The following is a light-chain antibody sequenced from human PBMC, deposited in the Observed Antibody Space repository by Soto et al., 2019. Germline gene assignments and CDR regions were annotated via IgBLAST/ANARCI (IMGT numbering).Light chain of an antibody. J-gene: IGKJ4*01. CDR1: QSVLYNSNSKNY. CDR2: WAS. Sequence: DIVMTQSSDSLAVSLGERATINCKSSQSVLYNSNSKNYLAWYQQKVGQPPKLLIYWASTRESGVPDRFSGSGSGTDFTLTISSLQAEDVAVYYCQQYYSPPLTFGGGTKVDIK. V-gene: IGKV4-1*01. CDR3: QQYYSPPLT.